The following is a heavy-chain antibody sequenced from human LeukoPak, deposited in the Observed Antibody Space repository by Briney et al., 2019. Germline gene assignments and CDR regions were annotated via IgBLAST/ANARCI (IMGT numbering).Heavy chain of an antibody. CDR3: AKADGSYKTLIDY. CDR1: GFTFSICA. J-gene: IGHJ4*02. D-gene: IGHD3-10*01. CDR2: ISGSGSST. V-gene: IGHV3-23*01. Sequence: PGGSLRLSCAASGFTFSICAMNWVRQAPGKGLEWVSGISGSGSSTYYADSVKGWFTISRDSSKNTVYLQMNSLRAEDTARYYCAKADGSYKTLIDYWGQGTLVTVSS.